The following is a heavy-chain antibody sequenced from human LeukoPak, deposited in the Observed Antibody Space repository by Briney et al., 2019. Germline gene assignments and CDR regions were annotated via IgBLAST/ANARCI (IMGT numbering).Heavy chain of an antibody. D-gene: IGHD3-22*01. CDR1: GGSISSYY. CDR2: IYYSGST. CDR3: ARQAEYYYDSSGFLFDY. V-gene: IGHV4-59*01. Sequence: SETLSLTCTVSGGSISSYYWSWIRQPPGEGLEWVGYIYYSGSTNYNPSLKSRVTISVDTSKNQFSLKLSSVTAADTAVYYCARQAEYYYDSSGFLFDYWGQGTLVTVSS. J-gene: IGHJ4*02.